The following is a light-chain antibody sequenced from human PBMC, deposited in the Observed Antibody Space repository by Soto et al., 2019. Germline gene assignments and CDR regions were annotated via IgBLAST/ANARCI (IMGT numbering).Light chain of an antibody. J-gene: IGKJ2*01. CDR2: GAS. CDR3: QQYGSSPPMYT. V-gene: IGKV3-20*01. CDR1: QSVSSSY. Sequence: EIVLMQSPGTLSLSPGERATLSCRASQSVSSSYLAWYQQRPGQAPRLLIYGASSRAPGIPDRFSGSGSGTDFTLTISRLEPEDFAVYYCQQYGSSPPMYTFGQGTKLEIK.